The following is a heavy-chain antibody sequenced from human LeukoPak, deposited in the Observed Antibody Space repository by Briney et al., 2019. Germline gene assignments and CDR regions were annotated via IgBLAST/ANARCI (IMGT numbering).Heavy chain of an antibody. CDR3: ATRDQSGWSFFDN. CDR2: INSGGRTI. CDR1: GFTFSRYS. V-gene: IGHV3-48*01. Sequence: PGGSLRLSCAASGFTFSRYSMNWVRQAPGKGLEWISYINSGGRTIYYADSVKGRFTISRDNAKNSLYLQMNSLRAEDTAVYFCATRDQSGWSFFDNWGQGTLVTVSS. J-gene: IGHJ4*02. D-gene: IGHD6-19*01.